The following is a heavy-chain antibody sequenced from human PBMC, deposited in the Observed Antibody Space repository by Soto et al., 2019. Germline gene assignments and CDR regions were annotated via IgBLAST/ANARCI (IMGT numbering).Heavy chain of an antibody. D-gene: IGHD2-8*01. Sequence: QGQLVQSGPEVKKPGASVKVSCKASGYTFSRYGISWVRQAPGQGLEWMGWVSGYNGDTKYAQKVQGRVTMTIDTSTYTANMELRSLTSDDKAKYYCAKNGQPPYYYYGMDVWGQGPTVTVSS. V-gene: IGHV1-18*01. CDR2: VSGYNGDT. CDR3: AKNGQPPYYYYGMDV. J-gene: IGHJ6*02. CDR1: GYTFSRYG.